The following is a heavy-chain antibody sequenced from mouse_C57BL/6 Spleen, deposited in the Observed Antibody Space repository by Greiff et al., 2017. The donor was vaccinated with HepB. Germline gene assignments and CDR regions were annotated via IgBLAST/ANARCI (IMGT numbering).Heavy chain of an antibody. D-gene: IGHD2-1*01. V-gene: IGHV1-50*01. J-gene: IGHJ1*03. Sequence: VQLQQPGAELVKPGASVKLSCKASGYTFTSYWMQWVKQRPGQGLEWIGEIDPSDSYTNYNQKFKGKATLTVDTSASTAYMQLSSLTSEDSAVYYCARDYYGNYEYFDVWGTGTTVTVSS. CDR1: GYTFTSYW. CDR2: IDPSDSYT. CDR3: ARDYYGNYEYFDV.